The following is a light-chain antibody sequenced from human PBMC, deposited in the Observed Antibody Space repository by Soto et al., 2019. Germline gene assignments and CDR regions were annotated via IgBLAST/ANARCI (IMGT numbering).Light chain of an antibody. CDR1: QSVLYNSDNKNY. V-gene: IGKV4-1*01. Sequence: DIVMTQSPDSLAVSLGERATINCKSSQSVLYNSDNKNYLAWYQQKAGQPPKLLIYWASTRDSAVPDRFSGSGAGTDFTLTINNLPAEDVAVYYSQHYYTTLSFGGGIKVEIK. J-gene: IGKJ4*01. CDR3: QHYYTTLS. CDR2: WAS.